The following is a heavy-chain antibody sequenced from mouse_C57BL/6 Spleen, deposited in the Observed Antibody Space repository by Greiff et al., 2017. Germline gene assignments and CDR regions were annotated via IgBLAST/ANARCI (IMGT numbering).Heavy chain of an antibody. CDR1: GYTFTSYW. J-gene: IGHJ3*01. V-gene: IGHV1-69*01. CDR3: AREVYYGSRRFAY. D-gene: IGHD1-1*01. CDR2: IDPSASYT. Sequence: VQLQQSGAELVMPGASVKLSCKASGYTFTSYWMHWVKQRPGQGLEWIGEIDPSASYTNYNQKFKGKSTLTVDKSSSTAYMQLSSLTSEDSAVYYCAREVYYGSRRFAYWGQGTLVTVSA.